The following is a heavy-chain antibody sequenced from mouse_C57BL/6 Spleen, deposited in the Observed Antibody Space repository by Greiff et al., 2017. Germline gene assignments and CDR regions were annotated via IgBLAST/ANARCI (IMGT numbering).Heavy chain of an antibody. CDR2: IHPSDSDT. Sequence: VKLQQPGAELVKPGASVKVSCKASGYTFTSYWMHWVKQRPGQGLEWIGRIHPSDSDTNYNQKFKGKATLTVDKSSSTAYMQLSSLTSEDSAVYYCVIYYDYDGFAYWGQGTLVTVSA. CDR3: VIYYDYDGFAY. V-gene: IGHV1-74*01. CDR1: GYTFTSYW. J-gene: IGHJ3*01. D-gene: IGHD2-4*01.